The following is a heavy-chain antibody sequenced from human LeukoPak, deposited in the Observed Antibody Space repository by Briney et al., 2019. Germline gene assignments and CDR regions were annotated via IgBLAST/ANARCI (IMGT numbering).Heavy chain of an antibody. Sequence: ASVKVSCKVSGYTLSELSMHWVRQAPGKGLEWMGGFDPEDGETIYAQKFQGRVTMTEDTSTDTAYMELSSLRSEDTAVYYCATERGLGVTTRFDYWGQGTLVTVSS. CDR2: FDPEDGET. V-gene: IGHV1-24*01. CDR1: GYTLSELS. J-gene: IGHJ4*02. D-gene: IGHD4-17*01. CDR3: ATERGLGVTTRFDY.